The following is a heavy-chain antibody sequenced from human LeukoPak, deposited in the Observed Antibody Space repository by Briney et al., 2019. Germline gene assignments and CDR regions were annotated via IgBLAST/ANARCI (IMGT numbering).Heavy chain of an antibody. D-gene: IGHD6-13*01. CDR1: GGSISSSNW. V-gene: IGHV4-4*02. Sequence: SETLSLTCAVSGGSISSSNWWSWVRQPPGKGLEWIGEIYHSGSTNYNPSLKSRVTISLDKSKNQFSLRLSSVTAADTAVYYRARKSSSWYGLMNYWGQGTLVTVSS. J-gene: IGHJ4*02. CDR2: IYHSGST. CDR3: ARKSSSWYGLMNY.